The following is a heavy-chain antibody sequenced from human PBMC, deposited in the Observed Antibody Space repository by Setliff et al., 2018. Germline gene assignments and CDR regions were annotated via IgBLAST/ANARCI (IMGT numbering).Heavy chain of an antibody. CDR1: GDTFRSYG. J-gene: IGHJ3*01. D-gene: IGHD2-2*01. Sequence: SVKVSCKASGDTFRSYGISWVRQAPGQGLEWMGGTIPMFGSASYAQKFQGRVTIITDESTSTAYMELSSLGSEDTAVYYCARFGGSCSSSSCYASDLWGQGTMVTVSS. CDR2: TIPMFGSA. CDR3: ARFGGSCSSSSCYASDL. V-gene: IGHV1-69*05.